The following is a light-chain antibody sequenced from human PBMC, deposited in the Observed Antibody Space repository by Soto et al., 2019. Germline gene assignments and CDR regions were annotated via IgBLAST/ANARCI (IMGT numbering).Light chain of an antibody. Sequence: QSALTQPASVSGYPGQSITISCTGTSSDVGSYNLVSWYQQHPGKAPKLMIYEGSKRPSGVSNRFSGSKSGNTASLTISGLQAEDEADYYCCSLAGSSTFVFGGGTKLTVL. J-gene: IGLJ2*01. CDR1: SSDVGSYNL. CDR2: EGS. CDR3: CSLAGSSTFV. V-gene: IGLV2-23*03.